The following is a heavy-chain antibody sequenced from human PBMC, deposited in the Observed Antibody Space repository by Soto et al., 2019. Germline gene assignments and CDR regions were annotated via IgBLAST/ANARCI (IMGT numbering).Heavy chain of an antibody. CDR3: ARHRPDYYYESRGWFDP. Sequence: QVQLQESGPGLVKPSETLSLTCTVSGGSISSYYWSWIRQPPGKGLEWIGYSYYSGSTTYNPSLRGRVAISVDTSKNQYSLKLSSVTAADTAVYYCARHRPDYYYESRGWFDPWGQGTLVTVSS. D-gene: IGHD3-22*01. V-gene: IGHV4-59*08. J-gene: IGHJ5*02. CDR2: SYYSGST. CDR1: GGSISSYY.